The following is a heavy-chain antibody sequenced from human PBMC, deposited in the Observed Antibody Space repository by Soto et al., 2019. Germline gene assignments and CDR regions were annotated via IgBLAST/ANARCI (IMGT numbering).Heavy chain of an antibody. CDR3: ARGITIFGVVAYYYYGMDV. CDR2: ISYDGSNK. D-gene: IGHD3-3*01. Sequence: GGSLRLSCAASGFTFSSYAMHWVRQAPGKGLEWVAVISYDGSNKYYADSVKGRFTITRDNSKNTLYLQMNSLRAEDTAVYYWARGITIFGVVAYYYYGMDVWGQGTTVTVSS. CDR1: GFTFSSYA. V-gene: IGHV3-30-3*01. J-gene: IGHJ6*02.